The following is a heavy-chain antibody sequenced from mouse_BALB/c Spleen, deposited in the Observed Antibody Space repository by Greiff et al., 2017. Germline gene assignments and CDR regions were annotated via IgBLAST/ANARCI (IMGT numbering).Heavy chain of an antibody. CDR2: INPYNGAT. CDR1: GYSFTGYY. Sequence: EVKLMESGPELVKPGASVKISCKASGYSFTGYYMHWVKQSHVKSLEWIGRINPYNGATSYNQNFKDKASLTVDKSSSTAYMELHSLTSEDSAVYYCAPYGNYEAWFAYWGQGTLVTVSA. V-gene: IGHV1-31*01. D-gene: IGHD2-1*01. J-gene: IGHJ3*01. CDR3: APYGNYEAWFAY.